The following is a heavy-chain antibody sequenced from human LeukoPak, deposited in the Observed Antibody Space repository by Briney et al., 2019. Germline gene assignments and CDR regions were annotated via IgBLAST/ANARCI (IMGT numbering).Heavy chain of an antibody. CDR1: GGTFSSYA. J-gene: IGHJ4*02. V-gene: IGHV1-69*13. CDR3: ARHYGSGSYSPNYYFDY. Sequence: SVKVSCKASGGTFSSYAISWVRQAPGQGLEWXXXXIPIFGTANYAQKFQGRVTITADESTSTAYMELSSLRSEDTAVYYCARHYGSGSYSPNYYFDYWGQGTLVTVSS. CDR2: XIPIFGTA. D-gene: IGHD3-10*01.